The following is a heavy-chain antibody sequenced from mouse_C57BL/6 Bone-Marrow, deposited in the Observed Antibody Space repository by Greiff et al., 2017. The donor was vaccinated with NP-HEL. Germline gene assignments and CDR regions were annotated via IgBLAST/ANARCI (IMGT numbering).Heavy chain of an antibody. CDR1: GYTFTDYY. V-gene: IGHV1-77*01. CDR3: AIYYGSSYVYFDY. D-gene: IGHD1-1*01. J-gene: IGHJ2*01. CDR2: IGPGSGST. Sequence: VQLQQSGAELVKPGASVKISCTASGYTFTDYYINWVKQRPGQGLEWIGKIGPGSGSTYYNEKFKGKATLTADKSSSTAYMQLSSLTSEDSAVYFCAIYYGSSYVYFDYWGQGTTLTVSS.